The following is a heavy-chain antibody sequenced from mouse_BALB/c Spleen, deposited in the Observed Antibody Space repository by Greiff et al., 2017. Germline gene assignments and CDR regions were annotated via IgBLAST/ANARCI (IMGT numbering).Heavy chain of an antibody. CDR1: GYTFTSYT. V-gene: IGHV1-4*01. CDR2: INPSSGYT. J-gene: IGHJ2*01. D-gene: IGHD1-1*01. Sequence: VKLQESGAELARPGASVKMSCKASGYTFTSYTMHWVKQRPGQGLEWIGYINPSSGYTNYNQKFKDKATLTADKSSSTAYMQLSSLTSEDSAVYYCARDYYGSSGYWGQGTTLTVSS. CDR3: ARDYYGSSGY.